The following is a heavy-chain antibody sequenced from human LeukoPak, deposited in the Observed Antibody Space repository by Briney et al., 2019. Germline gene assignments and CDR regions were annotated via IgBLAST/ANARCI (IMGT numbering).Heavy chain of an antibody. Sequence: GGSLRLSCAASGFTFSSYAMHWVRQAPGKGLEWVAGISYDGSNKYYADSVKGRFTISRDNSKNTLYLQMNSLRAEDTAVYYCARDWTVGNEMARLDYWGQGTLVTVSS. V-gene: IGHV3-30*01. J-gene: IGHJ4*02. D-gene: IGHD5-24*01. CDR2: ISYDGSNK. CDR3: ARDWTVGNEMARLDY. CDR1: GFTFSSYA.